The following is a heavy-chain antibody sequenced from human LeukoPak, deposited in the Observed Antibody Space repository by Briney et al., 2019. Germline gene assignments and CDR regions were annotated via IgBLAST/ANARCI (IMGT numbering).Heavy chain of an antibody. CDR3: ARDQPGHSSDYYGMDV. V-gene: IGHV1-24*01. CDR2: FDPEDGET. CDR1: GYTLTELS. J-gene: IGHJ6*02. Sequence: ASVKVSCKVSGYTLTELSMHWVRQAPGKGLEWVGGFDPEDGETIYAQKFQGRVTMTRDTSTSTVYMGLSSLRSEDTAVYYCARDQPGHSSDYYGMDVWGQGTTVTVSS. D-gene: IGHD4-11*01.